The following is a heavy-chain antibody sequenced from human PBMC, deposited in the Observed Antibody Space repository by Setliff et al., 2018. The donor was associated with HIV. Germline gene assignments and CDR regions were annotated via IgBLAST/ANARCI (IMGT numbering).Heavy chain of an antibody. CDR3: ARTLTNFCSGYYQTD. J-gene: IGHJ4*02. Sequence: SGPTLVNPTQTLTLTRTFSGFSLSTTGMCVTWIRQPPGKALEWLARIDWDDDKYYSTSLRTRLTISKDTSKNQVVLTMTNMDPVDTATYYCARTLTNFCSGYYQTDWGQGTLVTVSS. CDR1: GFSLSTTGMC. D-gene: IGHD3-3*01. CDR2: IDWDDDK. V-gene: IGHV2-70*11.